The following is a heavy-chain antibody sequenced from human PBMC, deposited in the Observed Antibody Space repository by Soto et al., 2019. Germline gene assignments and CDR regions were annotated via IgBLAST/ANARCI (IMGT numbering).Heavy chain of an antibody. V-gene: IGHV1-69*13. CDR1: GGTFSSYA. D-gene: IGHD3-3*01. CDR3: AFESGYYSIIEFRLDY. J-gene: IGHJ4*02. CDR2: IIPIFGTA. Sequence: GASVKVSCKASGGTFSSYAISWVRQAPGQGLEWMGGIIPIFGTANYAQKFQGRVTITADESTSTAYMELSSLRSEDTAVYYCAFESGYYSIIEFRLDYWGQGTLVTVSS.